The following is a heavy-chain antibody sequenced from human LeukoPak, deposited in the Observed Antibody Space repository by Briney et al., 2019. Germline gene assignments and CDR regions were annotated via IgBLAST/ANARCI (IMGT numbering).Heavy chain of an antibody. Sequence: GGSLRLSCAASGFTFSSYGMHWVRQALGKGLEWVAFIRYDGSNKYYADSVKGRFTISRDNSKNTLYLQMNNLRAEDTAVYYCAKDFEAYCGGDCYSFCDYWGQGTLVTVSS. CDR2: IRYDGSNK. J-gene: IGHJ4*02. V-gene: IGHV3-30*02. CDR3: AKDFEAYCGGDCYSFCDY. CDR1: GFTFSSYG. D-gene: IGHD2-21*01.